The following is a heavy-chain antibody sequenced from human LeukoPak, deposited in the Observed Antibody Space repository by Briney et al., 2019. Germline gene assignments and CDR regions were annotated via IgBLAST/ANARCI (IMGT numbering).Heavy chain of an antibody. Sequence: GGSLRLSCAASGFTFSSYEMNWVRQAPGKGLEWVSYISSSGSTINYADSVKGRFTISRDNAKNSLYLQMNSLGVEDTAVYYCATDKNHLFDYWGQGTLVTVSS. J-gene: IGHJ4*02. D-gene: IGHD2-15*01. CDR2: ISSSGSTI. CDR3: ATDKNHLFDY. CDR1: GFTFSSYE. V-gene: IGHV3-48*03.